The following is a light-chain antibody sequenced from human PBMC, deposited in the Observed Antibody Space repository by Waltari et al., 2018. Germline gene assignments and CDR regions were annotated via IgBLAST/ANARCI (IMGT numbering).Light chain of an antibody. Sequence: IALTQYPATLPLSPGERATLSCRANKSVSCYLAWYQPKPGKAPRLLIYDTSNRATGIPARFSGSGSETDFTLTISSLEPEDFAVYYCQQRNNWPLSFGGGTKVEIK. V-gene: IGKV3-11*01. CDR1: KSVSCY. J-gene: IGKJ4*01. CDR3: QQRNNWPLS. CDR2: DTS.